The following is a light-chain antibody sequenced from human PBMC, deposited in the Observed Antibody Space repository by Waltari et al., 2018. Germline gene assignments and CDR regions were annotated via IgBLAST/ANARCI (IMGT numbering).Light chain of an antibody. CDR3: QVWDANNEPGL. Sequence: SYVLTQPPSVSVAPGETARITCGAHNIGTNSVHWYRQRPGQAPVLVISYDRDRPSGIPERFSGSNSGDTATLTISRVEVGEEADYYCQVWDANNEPGLFGTGTEVTV. CDR2: YDR. V-gene: IGLV3-21*01. J-gene: IGLJ1*01. CDR1: NIGTNS.